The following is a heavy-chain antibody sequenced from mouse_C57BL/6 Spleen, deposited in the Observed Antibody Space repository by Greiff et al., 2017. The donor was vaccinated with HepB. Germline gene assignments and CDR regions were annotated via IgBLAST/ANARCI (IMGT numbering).Heavy chain of an antibody. V-gene: IGHV1-9*01. CDR2: ILPGSGST. CDR3: AREASNYGEDYYAMDY. J-gene: IGHJ4*01. Sequence: QVQLQQSGAELMKPGASVKLSCKATGYTFTGYWIEWVKQRPGHGLEWIGEILPGSGSTNYNEKFKGKATFTADTSSNTAYMQLSSLTTEDSAIYYCAREASNYGEDYYAMDYWGQGTSVTVSS. D-gene: IGHD2-5*01. CDR1: GYTFTGYW.